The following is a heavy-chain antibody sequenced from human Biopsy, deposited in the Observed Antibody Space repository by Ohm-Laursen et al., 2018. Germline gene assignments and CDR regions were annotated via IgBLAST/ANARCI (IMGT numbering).Heavy chain of an antibody. CDR1: GFTFSSHA. CDR3: VSFGINWGLSY. Sequence: SLRLSCAASGFTFSSHAMAWVRQAPGKGLEWVSGISDSGDSAYYADSVKGRFTISRDNSRNTLYLQMNSLSTEDTAVYYCVSFGINWGLSYWGQGILVTVAS. J-gene: IGHJ4*02. V-gene: IGHV3-23*01. D-gene: IGHD7-27*01. CDR2: ISDSGDSA.